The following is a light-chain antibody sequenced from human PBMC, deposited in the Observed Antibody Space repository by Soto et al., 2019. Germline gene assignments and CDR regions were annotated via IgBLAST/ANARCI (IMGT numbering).Light chain of an antibody. CDR1: NIGSKS. CDR2: YDS. CDR3: QVWDSSSALLV. Sequence: SYELTQPPSVSVAPGKTARITCGGNNIGSKSVHWYQRKPGQAPVLVIYYDSDRPSGIPERFSGSNSGNTATLTISRVEAGDEADYYCQVWDSSSALLVFGGGTKLTVL. V-gene: IGLV3-21*04. J-gene: IGLJ3*02.